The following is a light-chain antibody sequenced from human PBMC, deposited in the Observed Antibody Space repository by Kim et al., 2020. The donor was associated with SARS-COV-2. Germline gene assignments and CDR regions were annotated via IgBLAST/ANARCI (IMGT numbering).Light chain of an antibody. CDR1: SSNIGSNT. Sequence: ELTQPPSASGTPGQRVTISCSGSSSNIGSNTVNWYQQLQGTAPKLLIYSNNQRPSGVPDRFSGSKSGTSASLAISGLQSEDEADYYCAAWDDSLNGWVFGGGTQLTVL. J-gene: IGLJ3*02. V-gene: IGLV1-44*01. CDR2: SNN. CDR3: AAWDDSLNGWV.